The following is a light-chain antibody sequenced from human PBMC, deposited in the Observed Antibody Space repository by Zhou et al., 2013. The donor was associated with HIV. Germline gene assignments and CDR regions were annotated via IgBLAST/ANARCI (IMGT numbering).Light chain of an antibody. CDR1: QSVSSTY. CDR2: SAS. V-gene: IGKV3-20*01. Sequence: DIVLTQSPGTLSLSPGEGATLSCRASQSVSSTYLAWYQQKPGQAPRPLVYSASNRATGIPDRFSGSGSGTDFTLTINRLEPEDFAVYYCQQYGISPRTFGQGTKIEIK. J-gene: IGKJ1*01. CDR3: QQYGISPRT.